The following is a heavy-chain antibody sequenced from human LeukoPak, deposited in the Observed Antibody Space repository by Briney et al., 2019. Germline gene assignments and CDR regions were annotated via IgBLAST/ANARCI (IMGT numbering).Heavy chain of an antibody. V-gene: IGHV3-48*03. J-gene: IGHJ4*02. D-gene: IGHD2-15*01. CDR1: GFTFSSYE. CDR3: ARIGFKGDCSGGSCRAPPDH. CDR2: ISSSGSTI. Sequence: GGSLRLSCAASGFTFSSYEMNWVRQAPGKGLEWVSYISSSGSTIYYADSVKGRFTISRDNAKNSLYLQMNSLRAEDTAVYYCARIGFKGDCSGGSCRAPPDHWGQGTLVTVSS.